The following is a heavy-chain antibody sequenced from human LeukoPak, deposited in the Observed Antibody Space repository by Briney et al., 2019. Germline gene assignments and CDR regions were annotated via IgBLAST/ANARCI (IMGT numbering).Heavy chain of an antibody. Sequence: PSETLSLTCTVSGGFISSYYWSWIRQPPGKGLEWIGYIYYSGSTNYNPSLKSRVTISVDTSKNQFSLKLSSVTAADTAVYYCARWRAAADPYYYYGMDVWGQGTTVTVSS. CDR2: IYYSGST. V-gene: IGHV4-59*08. J-gene: IGHJ6*02. CDR3: ARWRAAADPYYYYGMDV. D-gene: IGHD6-13*01. CDR1: GGFISSYY.